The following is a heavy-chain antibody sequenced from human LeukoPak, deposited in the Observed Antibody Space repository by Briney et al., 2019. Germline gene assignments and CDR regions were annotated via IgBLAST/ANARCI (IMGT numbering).Heavy chain of an antibody. CDR2: INPNSGGT. V-gene: IGHV1-2*02. J-gene: IGHJ4*02. CDR3: ARELRASWGNYYDSIC. D-gene: IGHD3-22*01. Sequence: ASVKVSCKASGYTFTGYYMHWVRQAPGQGLEWMGWINPNSGGTNYAQKFQGRVTMTRDTSIRTAYMELSRLRSDDTAVYYCARELRASWGNYYDSICWGQGTLDTVP. CDR1: GYTFTGYY.